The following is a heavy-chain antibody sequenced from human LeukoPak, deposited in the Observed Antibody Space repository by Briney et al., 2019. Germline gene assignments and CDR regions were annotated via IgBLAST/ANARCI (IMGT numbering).Heavy chain of an antibody. CDR2: INPNSGGT. CDR1: GYTFTSYY. Sequence: GASVKVSCKASGYTFTSYYMHWVRQAPGQGLEWMGWINPNSGGTNYAQKFQGRVTMTRDTSISTAYMELSRLRSDDTAVYYCARVSSDGDYVYEVAWFDPWGQGTLVTVSS. V-gene: IGHV1-2*02. J-gene: IGHJ5*02. CDR3: ARVSSDGDYVYEVAWFDP. D-gene: IGHD4-17*01.